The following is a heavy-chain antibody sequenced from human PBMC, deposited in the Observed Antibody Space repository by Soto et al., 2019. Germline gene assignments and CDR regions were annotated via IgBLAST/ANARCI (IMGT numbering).Heavy chain of an antibody. J-gene: IGHJ4*02. D-gene: IGHD6-19*01. Sequence: QVQLVQSGADVKKPGASVKVSCKASGYTFTSYAMHWVRQAPGQRLEWMGWINAGNGNTKYSQKLQGRVTITRDTYASTAYMELSSLRSEDTAVYYCARSCRPEQWLVGPQCHFDYWGQGTLVTVSS. CDR3: ARSCRPEQWLVGPQCHFDY. CDR2: INAGNGNT. V-gene: IGHV1-3*01. CDR1: GYTFTSYA.